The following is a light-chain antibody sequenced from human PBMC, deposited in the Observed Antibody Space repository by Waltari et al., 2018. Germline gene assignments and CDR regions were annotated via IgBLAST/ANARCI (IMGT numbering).Light chain of an antibody. V-gene: IGKV3-20*01. CDR3: QQFDDSQWS. J-gene: IGKJ1*01. CDR2: GAS. Sequence: EIVLTQSPDSLSLSPGERAIPPCRASQRLRSNYFAWNRQRPGQAPRRLIYGASKRATGIPDRFSGSGSGTDFTLTINRLEPEDFAVYYCQQFDDSQWSFGQGTKVELK. CDR1: QRLRSNY.